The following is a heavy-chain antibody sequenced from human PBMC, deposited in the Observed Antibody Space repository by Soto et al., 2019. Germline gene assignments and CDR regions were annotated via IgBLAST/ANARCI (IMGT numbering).Heavy chain of an antibody. D-gene: IGHD5-12*01. V-gene: IGHV1-3*01. CDR3: ARGGYGTPYYYYYGMDV. J-gene: IGHJ6*02. CDR2: INPINGNT. CDR1: GGTFSSYA. Sequence: ASVKVSCKASGGTFSSYAMHWVRQAPGQRLEWMGWINPINGNTKYAQKFQGRVTITGDESTSTAYMELSSLRSEDTAVYYCARGGYGTPYYYYYGMDVWGQGTTVTVSS.